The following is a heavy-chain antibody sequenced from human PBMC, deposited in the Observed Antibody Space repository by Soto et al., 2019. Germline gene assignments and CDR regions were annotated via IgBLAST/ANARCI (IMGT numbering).Heavy chain of an antibody. CDR3: AREAYKRGATNPFFDY. CDR2: IYPSGIT. CDR1: AGSISSSNW. V-gene: IGHV4-4*02. J-gene: IGHJ4*02. D-gene: IGHD1-26*01. Sequence: SETLSLTCPVSAGSISSSNWWTWVRLPPGKGLEWIGEIYPSGITNYSPSLKSRVTMSVDKSKNQFSLKLSSVTAVDTAMYYCAREAYKRGATNPFFDYWGQGTLVTVSS.